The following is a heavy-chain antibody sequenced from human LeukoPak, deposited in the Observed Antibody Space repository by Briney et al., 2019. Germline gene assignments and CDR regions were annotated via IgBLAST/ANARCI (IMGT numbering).Heavy chain of an antibody. V-gene: IGHV1-2*02. D-gene: IGHD3-22*01. J-gene: IGHJ4*02. CDR2: INPNSGGT. CDR1: GYTFTGYY. CDR3: ARDKAIEQNFDY. Sequence: ASVKVSCKASGYTFTGYYMHWVRQAPGQGLEWMGWINPNSGGTNYAQKFQGRVTMTRDTSISIAYMELSRLRSDDTAVYYCARDKAIEQNFDYWGQGTLVTVSS.